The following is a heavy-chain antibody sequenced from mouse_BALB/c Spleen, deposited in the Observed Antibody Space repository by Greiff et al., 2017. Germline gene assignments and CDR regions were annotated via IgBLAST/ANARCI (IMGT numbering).Heavy chain of an antibody. CDR1: GFSLTSYG. V-gene: IGHV2-9*02. Sequence: VQGVESGPGLVAPSQSLSITCTVSGFSLTSYGVHWVRQPPGKGLEWLGVIWAGGSTNYNSALMSRLSISKDNSKSQVFLKMNSLQTDDTAMYYCARESNYAFAYWGQGTLVTVSA. D-gene: IGHD2-5*01. CDR2: IWAGGST. CDR3: ARESNYAFAY. J-gene: IGHJ3*01.